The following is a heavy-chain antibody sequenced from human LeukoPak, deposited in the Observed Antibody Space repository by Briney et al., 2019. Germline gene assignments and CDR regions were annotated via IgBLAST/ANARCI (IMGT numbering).Heavy chain of an antibody. CDR1: GGSISSYY. J-gene: IGHJ4*02. D-gene: IGHD6-19*01. CDR3: ARAKSSSGWSIKPYFDY. Sequence: SETLSLTCTVSGGSISSYYWSWIRQPPGKGLEWIGYIYYSGSTNYNPSLKSRVTVSVDTSKNQFSLKLSSVTAADTAVYYCARAKSSSGWSIKPYFDYWGQGTLVTVSS. CDR2: IYYSGST. V-gene: IGHV4-59*01.